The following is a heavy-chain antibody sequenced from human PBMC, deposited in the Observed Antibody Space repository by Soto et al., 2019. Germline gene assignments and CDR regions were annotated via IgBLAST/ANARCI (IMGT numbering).Heavy chain of an antibody. D-gene: IGHD2-15*01. CDR3: ARSYCSGGSCYESGFDY. V-gene: IGHV1-8*01. Sequence: ASVKVSCKASGYTFTSYDINWVRQATGQGLEWMGWMNPNSGNTGYAQKFQGRVTMTRNTSISTAYMELSSLRSEDTAVYYCARSYCSGGSCYESGFDYWGQGTLVTAPQ. J-gene: IGHJ4*02. CDR2: MNPNSGNT. CDR1: GYTFTSYD.